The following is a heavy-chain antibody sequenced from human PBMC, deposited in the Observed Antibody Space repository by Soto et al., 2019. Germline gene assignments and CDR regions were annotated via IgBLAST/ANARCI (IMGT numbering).Heavy chain of an antibody. CDR2: ISYDGSNK. Sequence: GVPLKLSCAASGFTFSSYAMHWVRQAPGKGLEWVAVISYDGSNKYYADSVKGRFTISRDNSKNTLYLQMNSLRAEDTAVYYCARDLIAAADAIGPFDYWGQGNLVTVSS. J-gene: IGHJ4*02. CDR3: ARDLIAAADAIGPFDY. CDR1: GFTFSSYA. D-gene: IGHD6-13*01. V-gene: IGHV3-30-3*01.